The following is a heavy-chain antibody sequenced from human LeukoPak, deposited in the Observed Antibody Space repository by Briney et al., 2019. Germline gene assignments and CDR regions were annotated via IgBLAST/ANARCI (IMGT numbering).Heavy chain of an antibody. CDR3: ARGPYYYGSGSALYYYYYMDV. V-gene: IGHV1-18*01. D-gene: IGHD3-10*01. Sequence: ASVKVSCKASGYTFTSYGISWVRQAPGQGLEWMGWISAYNGNTNYAQKLQGRVTMTRDTSISTAYMELSSLRSEDTAVYYCARGPYYYGSGSALYYYYYMDVWGKGTTVTISS. J-gene: IGHJ6*03. CDR1: GYTFTSYG. CDR2: ISAYNGNT.